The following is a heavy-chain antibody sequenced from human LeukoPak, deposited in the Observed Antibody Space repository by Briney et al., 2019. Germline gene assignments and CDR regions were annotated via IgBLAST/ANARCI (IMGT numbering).Heavy chain of an antibody. D-gene: IGHD2-8*01. CDR1: GFTFSSNA. J-gene: IGHJ6*02. CDR2: ISGSGGGT. Sequence: GGSLRLSCAASGFTFSSNAMSWVRQAPGKGLEWVSAISGSGGGTYYADSVKGRFTISRDNSKNTLYLQMNSLRAEDTAVYYCAKHVLMVYARSYYYYGMDVWGQGTTVTVSS. CDR3: AKHVLMVYARSYYYYGMDV. V-gene: IGHV3-23*01.